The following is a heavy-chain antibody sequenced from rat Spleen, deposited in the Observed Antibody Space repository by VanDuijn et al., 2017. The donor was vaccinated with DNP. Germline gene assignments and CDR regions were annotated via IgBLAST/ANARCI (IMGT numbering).Heavy chain of an antibody. V-gene: IGHV3-1*01. Sequence: EVQLQESGPGLVKPSQSLSLTCSVTGYSITNNYWGWVRKFPGNKMEWIGHISYSGSTSYNPSLKSRISITRDTSKYQFFLQLSSVTTEDTATYYCARWNIGTSTLDYWGQGVMVTVSS. CDR1: GYSITNNY. CDR3: ARWNIGTSTLDY. D-gene: IGHD1-5*01. J-gene: IGHJ2*01. CDR2: ISYSGST.